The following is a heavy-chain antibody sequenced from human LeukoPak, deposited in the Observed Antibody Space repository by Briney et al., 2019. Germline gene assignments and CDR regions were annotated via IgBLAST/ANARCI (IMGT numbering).Heavy chain of an antibody. CDR1: GGSISSYY. D-gene: IGHD3-10*01. CDR3: ARAHYPGAFHI. Sequence: PSETLSLTCTVSGGSISSYYWSWIRQPPGKGLEWIGYIYYSGSTNYNPSLKSRVTISVDTSKNQFSLKLSSVTAADTAVYYCARAHYPGAFHIWGQGTMVTVSS. V-gene: IGHV4-59*01. J-gene: IGHJ3*02. CDR2: IYYSGST.